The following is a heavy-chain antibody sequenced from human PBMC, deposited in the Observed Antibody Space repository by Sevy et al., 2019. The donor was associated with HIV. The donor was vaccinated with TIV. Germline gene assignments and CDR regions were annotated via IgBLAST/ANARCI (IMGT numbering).Heavy chain of an antibody. J-gene: IGHJ3*02. CDR3: ATDRVIVGATYASDI. D-gene: IGHD1-26*01. V-gene: IGHV1-24*01. CDR1: GYTLTELS. Sequence: ASVKVSCKDSGYTLTELSMHWVRQAPGKGLEWMGGFDPEDGEIIYAQKFQGRVTMTEDTSTDTAYMELSSLRSEDTAVYYCATDRVIVGATYASDIWGQGTMVTVSS. CDR2: FDPEDGEI.